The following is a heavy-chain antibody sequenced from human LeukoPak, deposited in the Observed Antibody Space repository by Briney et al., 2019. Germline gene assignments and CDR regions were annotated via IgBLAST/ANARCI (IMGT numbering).Heavy chain of an antibody. J-gene: IGHJ5*02. CDR2: ISYDGSNK. D-gene: IGHD4-17*01. CDR3: AKDRAYGDYTPPAGHGWFDP. Sequence: PGRSLRLSCAASGFTFSSYGMHWVRQAPGKGLEGVAVISYDGSNKYYADSVKGRFTISRDNSKNTLYLQMNSLRAEDTAVYYCAKDRAYGDYTPPAGHGWFDPWGQGTLVTVSS. V-gene: IGHV3-30*18. CDR1: GFTFSSYG.